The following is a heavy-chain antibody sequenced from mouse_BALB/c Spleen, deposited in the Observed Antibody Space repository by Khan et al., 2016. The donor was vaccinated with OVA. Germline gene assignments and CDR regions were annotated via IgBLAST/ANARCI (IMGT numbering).Heavy chain of an antibody. Sequence: EVQLVESGGDFVRPGGSLKLSCAASGFTFSTYGMPWVRQTPDKRLEWVATINTGGAYTYYPDSVKGRFTISRDNAKNTLYLQLSSLKSEDTAIXYCARLAYYYNSEGFAYWGQGTLVTVSA. J-gene: IGHJ3*01. CDR3: ARLAYYYNSEGFAY. D-gene: IGHD1-1*01. CDR1: GFTFSTYG. V-gene: IGHV5-6*01. CDR2: INTGGAYT.